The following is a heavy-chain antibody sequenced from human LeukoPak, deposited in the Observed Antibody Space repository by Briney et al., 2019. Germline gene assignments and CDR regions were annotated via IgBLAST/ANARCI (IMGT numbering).Heavy chain of an antibody. J-gene: IGHJ4*02. CDR2: ISYDGSNK. CDR1: GFTFSSYA. V-gene: IGHV3-30-3*01. Sequence: GGSLRLSCAASGFTFSSYAMHWVRQAPGKGLEWVAVISYDGSNKYYADSVKGRFTISRDNSKNTLYLQMNSLRAEDTAVYYCARGPRAAADDYWGQGTLVTVSS. CDR3: ARGPRAAADDY. D-gene: IGHD6-13*01.